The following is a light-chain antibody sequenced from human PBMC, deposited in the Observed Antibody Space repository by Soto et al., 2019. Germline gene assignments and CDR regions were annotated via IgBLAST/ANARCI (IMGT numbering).Light chain of an antibody. Sequence: DILVTQSPSSLSASVGDRVTITCQASQDITNYLNWYQQKPGKAPKLLIYDASTLEIGVPSRFSGSGSGTDFTFNIRSLQLEDIEKYYCQQYDDLPFTFGPGTKVDIK. CDR3: QQYDDLPFT. CDR2: DAS. V-gene: IGKV1-33*01. CDR1: QDITNY. J-gene: IGKJ3*01.